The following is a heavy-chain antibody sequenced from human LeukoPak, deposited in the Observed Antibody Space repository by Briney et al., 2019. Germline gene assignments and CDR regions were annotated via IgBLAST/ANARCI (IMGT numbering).Heavy chain of an antibody. D-gene: IGHD5-24*01. CDR2: ISSSSSYI. CDR3: AKSLEMATISAPYFFAY. Sequence: GGSLRLSCAASGFTFSSYSMNLVRQAPGKGLEWVSSISSSSSYIYYADSVKGRFTISRDNAKNSLYLQMNSLRAEDTAVYYCAKSLEMATISAPYFFAYWGQGTLVTVSS. V-gene: IGHV3-21*01. J-gene: IGHJ4*02. CDR1: GFTFSSYS.